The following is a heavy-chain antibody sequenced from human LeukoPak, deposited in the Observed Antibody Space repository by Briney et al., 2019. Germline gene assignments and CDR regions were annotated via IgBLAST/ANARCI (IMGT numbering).Heavy chain of an antibody. Sequence: SVKVSCKASGGTFSSYAISWVRQAPGQGLEWMGGIVPIFGTANYAQKFQGRVTITADESTSTAYMELSSLRSEDTAVYYCARNGYSYGRFDYWGQGTLVTVSS. J-gene: IGHJ4*02. V-gene: IGHV1-69*01. D-gene: IGHD5-18*01. CDR2: IVPIFGTA. CDR3: ARNGYSYGRFDY. CDR1: GGTFSSYA.